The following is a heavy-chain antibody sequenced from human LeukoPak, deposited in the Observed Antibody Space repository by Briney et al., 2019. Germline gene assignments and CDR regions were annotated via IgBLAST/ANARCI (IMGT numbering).Heavy chain of an antibody. D-gene: IGHD6-13*01. CDR2: IYYSGST. Sequence: PSQTLSLTCTVSGGSISSGGYYWRWIRQHPGKGLEWIGYIYYSGSTYYNPSLKSRVTISVDTFKNQFSLKLSSVTAADTAVYYCARTGSWYYYFDYWGQGALVTVSS. CDR1: GGSISSGGYY. CDR3: ARTGSWYYYFDY. V-gene: IGHV4-31*03. J-gene: IGHJ4*02.